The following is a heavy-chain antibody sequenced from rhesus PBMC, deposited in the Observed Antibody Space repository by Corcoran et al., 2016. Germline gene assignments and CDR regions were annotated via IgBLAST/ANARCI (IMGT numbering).Heavy chain of an antibody. D-gene: IGHD3-34*01. J-gene: IGHJ2*01. CDR1: GGSISDDYY. V-gene: IGHV4-106*01. CDR2: IYGSGGGT. Sequence: QVQLQESGPGLVKPSETLSLTCAVSGGSISDDYYWSWIRQPPGKGLEWIGYIYGSGGGTNYNPSLKNRVTISIDTSKNQFSLKLSSVTAAVTAVYYCARVAGVIINWYFDLWGPGTPITISS. CDR3: ARVAGVIINWYFDL.